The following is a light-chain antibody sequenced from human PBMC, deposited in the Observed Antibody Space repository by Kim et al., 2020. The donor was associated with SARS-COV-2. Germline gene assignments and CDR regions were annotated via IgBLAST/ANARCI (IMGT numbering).Light chain of an antibody. CDR3: SSYTSSSTLV. Sequence: GQSLTFSCTGTRSDVGSYNYVSWYQQHPGNAPQIMIYDVSNRPSGVSNRFSGSKAGNPASLTISGLPAEDEADYYCSSYTSSSTLVFGGGTQLTVL. J-gene: IGLJ2*01. CDR1: RSDVGSYNY. V-gene: IGLV2-14*03. CDR2: DVS.